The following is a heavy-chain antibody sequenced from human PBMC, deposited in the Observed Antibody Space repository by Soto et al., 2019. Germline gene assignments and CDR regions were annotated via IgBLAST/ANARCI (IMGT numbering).Heavy chain of an antibody. CDR1: GGTFSSYA. J-gene: IGHJ6*02. D-gene: IGHD3-3*01. CDR2: IIPICGTA. Sequence: QVQLVQSGAEVKKPGSSVKVSCKASGGTFSSYAISWVRQAPGQGLEWMGGIIPICGTANYAQKFQGRVTITADESTSTAYRELSSLRSEDTAVYYCARDPYDFWSGYYAVWGQGTTVTVSS. CDR3: ARDPYDFWSGYYAV. V-gene: IGHV1-69*01.